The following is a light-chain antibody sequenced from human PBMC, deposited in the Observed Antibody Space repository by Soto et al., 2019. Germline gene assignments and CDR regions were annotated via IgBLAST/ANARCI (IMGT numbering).Light chain of an antibody. CDR2: AAS. CDR1: DNIGSN. Sequence: DMQLTQSPASLSAYVGDRVTITCRASDNIGSNLNWYQHQTGTAPKLLIYAASSLQGGVPSRFSGSGYGTQFTLTISGLQTEDFATYYCQQSYKILTFGGGTWVDI. J-gene: IGKJ4*01. CDR3: QQSYKILT. V-gene: IGKV1-39*01.